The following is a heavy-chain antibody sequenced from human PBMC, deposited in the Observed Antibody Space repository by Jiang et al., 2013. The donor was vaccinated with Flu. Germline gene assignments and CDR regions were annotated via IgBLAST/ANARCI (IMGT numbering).Heavy chain of an antibody. Sequence: SVKVSCKASGGTFSSYAISWVRQAPGQGLEWMGGIIPIFGTANYAQKFQGRVTITADESTSTAYMELSSLRSEDTAVYYCWGAARPYYYYYMDVWGKGTTVTVSS. CDR1: GGTFSSYA. CDR3: WGAARPYYYYYMDV. CDR2: IIPIFGTA. J-gene: IGHJ6*03. V-gene: IGHV1-69*01. D-gene: IGHD6-6*01.